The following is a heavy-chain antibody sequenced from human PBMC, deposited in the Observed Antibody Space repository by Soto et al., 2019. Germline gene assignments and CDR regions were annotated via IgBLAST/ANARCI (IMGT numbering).Heavy chain of an antibody. V-gene: IGHV4-39*01. CDR1: GGSISSRGYY. CDR2: IYYSGST. CDR3: ATSNWFDP. Sequence: QLQLQESGPGLVKPSETLSLTCTVSGGSISSRGYYWGWIRQPPGKGLEWIGTIYYSGSTYYNPSLKSRVTIAVDTSKNQFSLQLGSVTAADTAVYYCATSNWFDPWGQGTLVTVSS. J-gene: IGHJ5*02.